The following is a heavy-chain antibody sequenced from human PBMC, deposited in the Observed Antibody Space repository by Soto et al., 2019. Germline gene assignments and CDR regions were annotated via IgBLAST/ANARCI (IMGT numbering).Heavy chain of an antibody. Sequence: VGSLRLSCAASGFTFSSYAMSWVRQAPGKGLEWVSAISGSGGSTYYADSVKGRFTISRDNSKNTLYLQMNSLRAEDTAAYYCAKGIEGYYYDSSGYYPSGYYGMDVWGQGTTVTVSS. V-gene: IGHV3-23*01. CDR3: AKGIEGYYYDSSGYYPSGYYGMDV. J-gene: IGHJ6*02. CDR1: GFTFSSYA. D-gene: IGHD3-22*01. CDR2: ISGSGGST.